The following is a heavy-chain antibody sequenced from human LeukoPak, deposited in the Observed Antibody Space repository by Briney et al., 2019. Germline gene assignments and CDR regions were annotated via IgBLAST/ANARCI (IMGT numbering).Heavy chain of an antibody. D-gene: IGHD6-19*01. CDR1: GFTFSSYW. CDR2: IKQDGSEK. J-gene: IGHJ3*02. CDR3: ARFGSGWYVSNAFDI. Sequence: GGSLRLSCAASGFTFSSYWMSWVRQAPGKGLEWVANIKQDGSEKYYVDSVKGRFTISRDNAKNSLYLKMNSLRAEDTAVYYCARFGSGWYVSNAFDIWGQGTMVTVSS. V-gene: IGHV3-7*01.